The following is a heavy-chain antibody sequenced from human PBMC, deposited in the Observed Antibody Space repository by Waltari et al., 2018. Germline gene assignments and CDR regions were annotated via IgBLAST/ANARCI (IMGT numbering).Heavy chain of an antibody. J-gene: IGHJ4*02. CDR3: ARRLGETIAAATFDY. V-gene: IGHV4-4*07. D-gene: IGHD6-13*01. CDR1: GGSISSYY. CDR2: IYTSGST. Sequence: QVQLQESGPGLVKPSETLSLTCTVSGGSISSYYWSWIRQPAGKGLEWIGRIYTSGSTNYYSSLKRRVTMSVATSKHQFSLKLSAVPAADTAVYYCARRLGETIAAATFDYWGQGTLVTVSS.